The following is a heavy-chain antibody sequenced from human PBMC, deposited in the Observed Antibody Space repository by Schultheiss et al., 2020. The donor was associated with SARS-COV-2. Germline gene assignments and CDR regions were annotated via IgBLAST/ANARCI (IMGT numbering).Heavy chain of an antibody. J-gene: IGHJ4*03. V-gene: IGHV4-34*01. CDR3: AREVAAAGTRAFDY. Sequence: SETLSLTCAVYGGSFSGYYWSWIRQPPGKGLEWIGEINHSGSTNYNPSLKSRVTISVDTSKNQFSLKLSSVTAADTAVYYCAREVAAAGTRAFDYWGQGTTVTVSS. CDR2: INHSGST. D-gene: IGHD6-13*01. CDR1: GGSFSGYY.